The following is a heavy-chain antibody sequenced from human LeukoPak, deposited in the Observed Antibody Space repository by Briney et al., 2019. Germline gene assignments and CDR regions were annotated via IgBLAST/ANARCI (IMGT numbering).Heavy chain of an antibody. V-gene: IGHV3-30*02. CDR3: ARDGPAYYYDSSRHSGGLYY. D-gene: IGHD3-22*01. Sequence: GGSLRLSCEVSGFTFSTYGMHWVRQAPGKGLEWVAFIQYDGSTQYYADSVKGRFTISRDNSKKVLYLQMNSLRPEDTAVYYCARDGPAYYYDSSRHSGGLYYWGQGTLVTVSS. CDR2: IQYDGSTQ. CDR1: GFTFSTYG. J-gene: IGHJ4*02.